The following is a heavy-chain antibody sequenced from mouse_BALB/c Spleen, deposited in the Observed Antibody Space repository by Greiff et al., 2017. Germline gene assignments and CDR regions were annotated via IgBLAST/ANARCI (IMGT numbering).Heavy chain of an antibody. Sequence: DVMLVESGGGLVKPGGSLKLSCAASGFTFSSYAMSWVRQSPEKRLEWVAEISSGGSYTYYPDTVTGRFTISRDNAKNTLYLEMSSLRSEDTAMYYCARANYGNYHYWGQGTSVTVSS. D-gene: IGHD2-1*01. V-gene: IGHV5-9-4*01. CDR2: ISSGGSYT. J-gene: IGHJ4*01. CDR1: GFTFSSYA. CDR3: ARANYGNYHY.